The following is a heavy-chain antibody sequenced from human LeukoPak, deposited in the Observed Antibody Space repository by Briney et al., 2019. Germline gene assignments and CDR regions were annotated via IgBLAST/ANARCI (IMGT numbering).Heavy chain of an antibody. CDR1: GFIVTNNY. D-gene: IGHD2-8*01. CDR3: ARDPPAVLIDTYG. J-gene: IGHJ4*02. CDR2: VYSGGST. Sequence: PGGSLRLSCTASGFIVTNNYINWVRQAPGKGLEWVSLVYSGGSTYYADYVKGRFTISRDNSKNMVYLQMNSLRAEDTAMYYCARDPPAVLIDTYGWGQGTLVTVSS. V-gene: IGHV3-66*01.